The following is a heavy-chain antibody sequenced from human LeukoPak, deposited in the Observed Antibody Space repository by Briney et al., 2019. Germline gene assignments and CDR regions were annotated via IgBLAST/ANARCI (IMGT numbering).Heavy chain of an antibody. J-gene: IGHJ3*02. V-gene: IGHV4-4*02. CDR3: ARHRIAAADDAFEI. CDR1: GGSISNTNW. Sequence: SETLSLTCGVSGGSISNTNWWTWVRQPPGKGLEWIGEVNLQGSTNYNPSLKSRVTISVDTSKNLFSLKLSSVTAADTAVYYCARHRIAAADDAFEIWGQGTMVTVSS. D-gene: IGHD6-13*01. CDR2: VNLQGST.